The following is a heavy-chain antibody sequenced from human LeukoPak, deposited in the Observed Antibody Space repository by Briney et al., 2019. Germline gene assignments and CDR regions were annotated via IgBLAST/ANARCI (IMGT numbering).Heavy chain of an antibody. V-gene: IGHV4-30-4*08. CDR2: IYYSGST. D-gene: IGHD3-3*01. CDR1: GGSISSGDCY. Sequence: SQTLSLTCTVSGGSISSGDCYWGWIRQPPGKGLEWIGYIYYSGSTYYNPSLKSRVTISVDTSKNQFSLKLSSVTAADTAVYYCARDRSYDFWSGYTPDYWGQGTLVTVSS. CDR3: ARDRSYDFWSGYTPDY. J-gene: IGHJ4*02.